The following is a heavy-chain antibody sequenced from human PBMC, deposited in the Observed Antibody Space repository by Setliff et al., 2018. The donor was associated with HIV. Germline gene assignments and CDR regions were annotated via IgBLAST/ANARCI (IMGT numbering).Heavy chain of an antibody. J-gene: IGHJ5*02. CDR2: IYTSGST. D-gene: IGHD3-16*01. V-gene: IGHV4-61*09. CDR1: GGSISSGSYY. Sequence: SETLSLTCTVSGGSISSGSYYWSWIRQPAGKGLEWIGHIYTSGSTNYNPSLKSRVTMSVDTSKNQFSLKLTSVTAADTAIYYCARTYYEHVWGNSNWFDPWGQGTLVTVSS. CDR3: ARTYYEHVWGNSNWFDP.